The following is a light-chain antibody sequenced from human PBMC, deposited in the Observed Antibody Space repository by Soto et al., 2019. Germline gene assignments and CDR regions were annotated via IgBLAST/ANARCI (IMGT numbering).Light chain of an antibody. CDR3: QQYYSTPPT. J-gene: IGKJ1*01. CDR2: WAS. CDR1: QSVLFSSTNKNY. V-gene: IGKV4-1*01. Sequence: DIVMTQSPESLTVSLGERATINCKSSQSVLFSSTNKNYLAWYQQKPRQPPKLLIYWASTRDSGVPDRFSGSGSGTDFTLTISSLQAEDLTVYYCQQYYSTPPTFGQGTKVEIK.